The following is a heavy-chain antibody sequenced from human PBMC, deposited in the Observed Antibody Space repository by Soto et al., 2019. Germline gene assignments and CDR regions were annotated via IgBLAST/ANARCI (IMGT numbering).Heavy chain of an antibody. V-gene: IGHV2-70*04. D-gene: IGHD6-19*01. Sequence: XGPTLVNPTQSLTLTCTFAGFSLSTSGMRVSWIRQPPGKALEWLARIDWDDDKFYSTSLKTRLTISKDTSKKQVVLTMTNMDPVDTATYYRARIPPTMYSSGWYYFDYWGQGTLVTASS. CDR2: IDWDDDK. J-gene: IGHJ4*02. CDR3: ARIPPTMYSSGWYYFDY. CDR1: GFSLSTSGMR.